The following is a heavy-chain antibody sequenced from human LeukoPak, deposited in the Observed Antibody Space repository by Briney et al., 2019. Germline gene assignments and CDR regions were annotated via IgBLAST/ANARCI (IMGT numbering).Heavy chain of an antibody. V-gene: IGHV3-7*01. CDR2: IKQDGSEK. D-gene: IGHD6-13*01. Sequence: GGSLRLSCAVSGFTFTNYWMSCVRQAPRKGLEWVANIKQDGSEKYYVDSVKGRFTISRDNAKNSLYLQMNSLRAEDTAVYYCARGWGYSSSSFDYWGQGTLVTVSS. J-gene: IGHJ4*02. CDR1: GFTFTNYW. CDR3: ARGWGYSSSSFDY.